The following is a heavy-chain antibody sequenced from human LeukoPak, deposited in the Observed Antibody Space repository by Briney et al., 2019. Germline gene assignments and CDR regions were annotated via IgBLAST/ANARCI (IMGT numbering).Heavy chain of an antibody. CDR3: AKDIAAAGKKGGDAFDI. D-gene: IGHD6-13*01. Sequence: PGRSLRLSCAASGFTFDDYAMHWVRQAPGKGLEWVSGISWNSGSIGYADSVKGRFTISRDNAKNSLYLQMNSLRAEDTALYYCAKDIAAAGKKGGDAFDIWGQGTMVTVSS. CDR2: ISWNSGSI. V-gene: IGHV3-9*01. J-gene: IGHJ3*02. CDR1: GFTFDDYA.